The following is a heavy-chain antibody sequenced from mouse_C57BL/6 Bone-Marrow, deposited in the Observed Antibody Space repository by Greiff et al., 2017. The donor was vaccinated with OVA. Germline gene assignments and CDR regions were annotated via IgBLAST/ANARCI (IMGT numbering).Heavy chain of an antibody. J-gene: IGHJ3*01. D-gene: IGHD1-1*01. CDR1: GFTFSSYA. CDR3: TRGYDGSSSRFAY. Sequence: EVKLMESGEGLVKPGGSLKLSCAASGFTFSSYAMSWVRQTPEKRLEWVAYISSGGDYIYYADTVKGRFTLSRDNARNTLYLQMSSLKSEDTAMYYCTRGYDGSSSRFAYWGQGTLVTVSA. CDR2: ISSGGDYI. V-gene: IGHV5-9-1*02.